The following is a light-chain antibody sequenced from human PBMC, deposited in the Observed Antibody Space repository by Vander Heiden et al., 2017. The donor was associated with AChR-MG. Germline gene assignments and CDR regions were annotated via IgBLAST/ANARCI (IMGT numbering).Light chain of an antibody. CDR1: SLRSYY. CDR2: GKN. J-gene: IGLJ1*01. V-gene: IGLV3-19*01. Sequence: SSELTHDPAVSVAFGQTVRITCQGDSLRSYYASWYQQKPGQAPVLVIYGKNNRPSGIPDRFSGSSSGNTASLTITGAQAEDEADYYCNSRDSSGNHLYVFGTGTKVTVL. CDR3: NSRDSSGNHLYV.